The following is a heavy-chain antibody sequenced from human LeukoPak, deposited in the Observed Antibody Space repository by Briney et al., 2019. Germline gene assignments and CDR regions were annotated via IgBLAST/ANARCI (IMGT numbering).Heavy chain of an antibody. CDR1: GFTFSDYY. J-gene: IGHJ2*01. CDR3: ARPRTAWSSHWYFEV. V-gene: IGHV3-11*03. CDR2: ISTSGNYI. Sequence: GGSLRLACAASGFTFSDYYMSWIRQAPGKGLEWVSYISTSGNYIKYADSVKGRFTISRDNAKNSLFLRMSSVRVDGTAVYYCARPRTAWSSHWYFEVWGRGTLVTVSS. D-gene: IGHD1-1*01.